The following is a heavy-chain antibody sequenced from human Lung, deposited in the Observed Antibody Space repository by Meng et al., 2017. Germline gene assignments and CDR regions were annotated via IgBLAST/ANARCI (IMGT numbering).Heavy chain of an antibody. V-gene: IGHV1-18*01. Sequence: QVQVVQSGVEVTGPGASVKVSCKASGYTFTTYGLSWVRQAPGQGLEWMGWISAYNGNTKYAQKVQGRVTMTRDTSTTTAYMELRNLRSDDTAVYYCVSERGGGSFDYWGQGTLVTVSS. CDR1: GYTFTTYG. D-gene: IGHD3-10*01. J-gene: IGHJ4*02. CDR2: ISAYNGNT. CDR3: VSERGGGSFDY.